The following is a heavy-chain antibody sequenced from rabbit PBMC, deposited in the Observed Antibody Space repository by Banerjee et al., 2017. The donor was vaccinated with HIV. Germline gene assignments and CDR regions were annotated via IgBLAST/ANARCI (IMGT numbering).Heavy chain of an antibody. V-gene: IGHV1S45*01. J-gene: IGHJ4*01. CDR3: AKNYYDYNGVDYGDL. Sequence: QEQLVEYGGDLVQPEGSLTLTCTASGFSFSGRDWICWGRQAPGKGLEWIGCIDAGSSGSTYYAIWAKGRFTISKTSSTTVTLQMTSLTAADTATYFCAKNYYDYNGVDYGDLWGQGTLVTVS. CDR1: GFSFSGRDW. CDR2: IDAGSSGST. D-gene: IGHD3-1*01.